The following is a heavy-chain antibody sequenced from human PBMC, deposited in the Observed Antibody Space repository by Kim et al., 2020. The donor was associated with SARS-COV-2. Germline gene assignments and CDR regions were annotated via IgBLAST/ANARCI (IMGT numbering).Heavy chain of an antibody. V-gene: IGHV4-59*12. CDR1: GVSISRYY. CDR2: VYYTGSA. Sequence: SETLSLTCSVSGVSISRYYWSWIGQPPGKGLEWIGYVYYTGSANYNPSLRSRVTIPVDTSKNQFSLKLTSVTAADTAVYYCAGTARGANFDYWGRGALVTVSS. J-gene: IGHJ4*02. D-gene: IGHD1-26*01. CDR3: AGTARGANFDY.